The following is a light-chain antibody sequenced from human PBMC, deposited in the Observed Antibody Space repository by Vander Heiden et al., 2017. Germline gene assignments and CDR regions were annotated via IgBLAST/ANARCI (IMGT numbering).Light chain of an antibody. V-gene: IGLV3-1*01. CDR2: QDS. Sequence: SYELTQPPLASVSPGQTASITCSGDKLGYKYACWYQQKPGQSPVLVTYQDSKRPSGIPERVSGSNSGNTATLTISGTEAMDEADYYCQAWDSSTAVFGGGTKLTVL. CDR1: KLGYKY. CDR3: QAWDSSTAV. J-gene: IGLJ2*01.